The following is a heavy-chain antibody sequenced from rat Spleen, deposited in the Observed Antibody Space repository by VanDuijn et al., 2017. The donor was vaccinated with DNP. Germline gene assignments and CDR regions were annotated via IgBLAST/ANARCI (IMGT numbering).Heavy chain of an antibody. Sequence: EVQLVESGGGLVQPGRSLKLSCAASGFTFSNYDMAWVRQAPTKGLEWVASISPSGGSTYYRDSVKGRFTVSRDNAKSSLYLQMDSLRSEDTATYYCARQEAAISTGAMDAWGQGTSVTVSS. CDR1: GFTFSNYD. V-gene: IGHV5-25*01. J-gene: IGHJ4*01. CDR3: ARQEAAISTGAMDA. D-gene: IGHD1-2*01. CDR2: ISPSGGST.